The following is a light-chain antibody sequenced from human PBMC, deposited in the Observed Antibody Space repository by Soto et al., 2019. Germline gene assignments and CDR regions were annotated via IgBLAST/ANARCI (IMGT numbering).Light chain of an antibody. CDR3: FSSAGNSIWL. CDR1: RSDVGSYNS. J-gene: IGLJ2*01. CDR2: EVT. Sequence: QSALTQPASVSGSPGQSITISCTGTRSDVGSYNSIAWYQQHPGKAPRVVIFEVTKRPSGISDRFSGSKSGYTASLTISGLQAEDEADYFCFSSAGNSIWLFGGGTQLPVL. V-gene: IGLV2-23*02.